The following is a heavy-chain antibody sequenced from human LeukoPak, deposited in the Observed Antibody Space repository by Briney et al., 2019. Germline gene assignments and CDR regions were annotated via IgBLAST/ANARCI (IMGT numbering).Heavy chain of an antibody. Sequence: TGGSLRLPCAASGFTFSSYGMHGVRQAPGKGLEWVAVIWYDGSNKYYADSVKGRFTISRDNSKNTLYLQMNSLRAEDTAVYYCAKKRTVRNYFDYWGQGTLVTVSS. D-gene: IGHD4-17*01. CDR1: GFTFSSYG. CDR2: IWYDGSNK. V-gene: IGHV3-33*06. J-gene: IGHJ4*02. CDR3: AKKRTVRNYFDY.